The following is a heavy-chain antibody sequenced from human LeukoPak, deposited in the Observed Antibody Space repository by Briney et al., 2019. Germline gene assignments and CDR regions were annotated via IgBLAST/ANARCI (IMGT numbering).Heavy chain of an antibody. J-gene: IGHJ4*02. CDR2: IDHSGTS. D-gene: IGHD5-18*01. CDR3: ARREVVDTVMVGDF. V-gene: IGHV4-34*01. Sequence: PSETLSLTCAVYGGSFSGYFWSWLRQPPGEGLEWVGEIDHSGTSNYNPSLKSRATISVDTSKNQFSLKVNSVTAADTAVYYCARREVVDTVMVGDFWGQGSLVTVSS. CDR1: GGSFSGYF.